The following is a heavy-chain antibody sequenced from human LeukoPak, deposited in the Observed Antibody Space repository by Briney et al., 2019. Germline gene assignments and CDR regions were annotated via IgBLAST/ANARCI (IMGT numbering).Heavy chain of an antibody. D-gene: IGHD4-17*01. CDR3: ATLNKETTWDC. J-gene: IGHJ4*02. CDR2: ISSSSSYI. CDR1: GFTFSSYS. V-gene: IGHV3-21*01. Sequence: GGSLRLSCAASGFTFSSYSMNWVRQAPGKGLEWVSSISSSSSYIYYADSVKGRFTISRDNAKNSLYLQMNSLRAEDTAVYYCATLNKETTWDCWGQGTLVTVSS.